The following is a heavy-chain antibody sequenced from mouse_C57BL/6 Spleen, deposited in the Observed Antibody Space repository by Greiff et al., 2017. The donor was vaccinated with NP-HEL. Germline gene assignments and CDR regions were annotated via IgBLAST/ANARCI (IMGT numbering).Heavy chain of an antibody. CDR2: ISDGGSYT. CDR1: GFTFSSYA. V-gene: IGHV5-4*01. CDR3: ARDHWIYDYGGGFAY. Sequence: EVKLVESGGGLVKPGGSLKLSCAASGFTFSSYAMSWVRQTPEKRLEWVATISDGGSYTYYPDNVKGRFTISRDNAKNNLYLQMSHLKSEDTAMYYCARDHWIYDYGGGFAYWGQGTLVTVSA. J-gene: IGHJ3*01. D-gene: IGHD2-4*01.